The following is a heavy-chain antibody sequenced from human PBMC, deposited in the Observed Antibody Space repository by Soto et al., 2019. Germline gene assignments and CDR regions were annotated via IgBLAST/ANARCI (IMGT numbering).Heavy chain of an antibody. CDR3: AGGYHTGSGGRGWFVP. CDR1: GGSMNSSNYF. CDR2: IYYSGSP. D-gene: IGHD3-3*01. V-gene: IGHV4-39*01. J-gene: IGHJ5*02. Sequence: SETLSLTCTVSGGSMNSSNYFGGWIRQPPGKGLEWIGSIYYSGSPYYNPSLKSRVTMSVDTSKNQFSLKLSSVTAADTAVYYCAGGYHTGSGGRGWFVPWGQGTLVTVSS.